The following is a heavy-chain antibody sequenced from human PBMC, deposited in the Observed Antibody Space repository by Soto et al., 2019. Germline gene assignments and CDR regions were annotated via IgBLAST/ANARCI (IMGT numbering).Heavy chain of an antibody. V-gene: IGHV3-21*06. Sequence: GGSLRLSCAASGFTFTRYSMNWVRQAPGKGLEWVSSISSTTNYIYYGDSMKGRFTISRDNAKNSLYLEMNSLRAEDTAVYYCARSVVVTAIRGWFDPWGQGTLVTVSS. CDR3: ARSVVVTAIRGWFDP. J-gene: IGHJ5*02. D-gene: IGHD2-21*02. CDR1: GFTFTRYS. CDR2: ISSTTNYI.